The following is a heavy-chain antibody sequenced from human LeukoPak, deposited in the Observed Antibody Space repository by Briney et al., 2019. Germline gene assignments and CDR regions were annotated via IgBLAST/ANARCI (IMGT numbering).Heavy chain of an antibody. CDR1: GGSFSGYY. Sequence: SETLSLTCAVYGGSFSGYYWSWIRQAPGKGLEWIGEINHSEDTNYNPSLKSRVTISVDTSKNQFSLKLSSVTAADTAVYYCARGPDGSGWNVWGQGTTVTVSS. CDR2: INHSEDT. D-gene: IGHD3-10*01. J-gene: IGHJ6*02. CDR3: ARGPDGSGWNV. V-gene: IGHV4-34*01.